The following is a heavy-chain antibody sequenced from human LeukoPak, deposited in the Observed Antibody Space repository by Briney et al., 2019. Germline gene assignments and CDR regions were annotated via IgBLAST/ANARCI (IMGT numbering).Heavy chain of an antibody. J-gene: IGHJ4*02. V-gene: IGHV3-7*01. CDR2: IKQDGSAK. D-gene: IGHD2-2*01. CDR3: ARDRGYCSSTSCYHDY. CDR1: GFTFSSYR. Sequence: GGSLRLSCAASGFTFSSYRMSWVRQAPGKGLEWVANIKQDGSAKYYVDFVKGRFTISRDNAKNSLYLQLNSLRAEDTAVYYCARDRGYCSSTSCYHDYWGQGTLVTVSS.